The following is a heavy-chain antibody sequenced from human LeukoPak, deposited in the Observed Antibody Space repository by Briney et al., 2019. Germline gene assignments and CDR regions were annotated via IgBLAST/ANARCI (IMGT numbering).Heavy chain of an antibody. J-gene: IGHJ4*02. CDR3: ARDRFLEWLLSQRGFDY. D-gene: IGHD3-3*01. V-gene: IGHV3-30*02. CDR2: IRYDGSSK. Sequence: PGGSLRLSCAASGFTFSSYGMHWVRQAPGKGLEWVAFIRYDGSSKYYADSVKGRFTISRDNSKNTLYLQMNSLRAEDTAVYYCARDRFLEWLLSQRGFDYWGQGTLVTVSS. CDR1: GFTFSSYG.